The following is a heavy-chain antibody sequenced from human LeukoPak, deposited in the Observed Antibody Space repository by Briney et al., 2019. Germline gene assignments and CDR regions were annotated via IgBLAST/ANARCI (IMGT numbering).Heavy chain of an antibody. CDR3: ARLGCSSTSCYRMDV. D-gene: IGHD2-2*01. Sequence: GESLKISCKGSGYSFTSYWIGWVRQMPGKGLDWMGIIYPGDSDTRYSPSFQGQVTISADKSISTAYLQWSSLKASDTAMYYCARLGCSSTSCYRMDVWGKGTTVTVSS. J-gene: IGHJ6*03. V-gene: IGHV5-51*01. CDR2: IYPGDSDT. CDR1: GYSFTSYW.